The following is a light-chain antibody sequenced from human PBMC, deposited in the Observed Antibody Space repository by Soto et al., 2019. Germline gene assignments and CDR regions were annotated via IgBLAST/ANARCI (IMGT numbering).Light chain of an antibody. CDR3: SSYTSSTTPYV. CDR2: GVN. Sequence: QSVLTQPASVSGSLGQSITISCTGTNSDVGAYNSVSWYQQHPGQAPKLLIYGVNSRPSGVSNRFSGSKSGNTASLTIAALQGEDEADYYCSSYTSSTTPYVFGIGTKHTVL. J-gene: IGLJ1*01. V-gene: IGLV2-14*03. CDR1: NSDVGAYNS.